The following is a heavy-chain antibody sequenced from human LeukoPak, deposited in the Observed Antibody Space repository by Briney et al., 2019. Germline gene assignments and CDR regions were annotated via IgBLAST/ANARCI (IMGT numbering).Heavy chain of an antibody. V-gene: IGHV3-30*02. Sequence: GGSLRLSCAASGFTFSNFGMHWVRQAPGKGLEWVAFIRFDGTSELYADSVKARFTIARDNSKDTLYLQMNSLRAEDAAVYYCARAPVTSCRGAYCYPFDYWGQGTLVTVSS. D-gene: IGHD2-21*01. J-gene: IGHJ4*02. CDR1: GFTFSNFG. CDR2: IRFDGTSE. CDR3: ARAPVTSCRGAYCYPFDY.